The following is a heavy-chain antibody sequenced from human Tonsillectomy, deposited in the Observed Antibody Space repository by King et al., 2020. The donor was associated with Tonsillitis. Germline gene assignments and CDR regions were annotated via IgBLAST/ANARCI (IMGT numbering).Heavy chain of an antibody. CDR2: ISGSGGKR. CDR3: AKGNSGSYSSITTAGAFDI. Sequence: VQLVESGGDLGQPGGSLRLSCAASGFGFSSFAMNWVRQAPGKGLEWVSTISGSGGKRDYADSVEGRFTISRDNSKNIVDLQMDSLRAEDTAIYYCAKGNSGSYSSITTAGAFDIWGQGTMVIVSS. V-gene: IGHV3-23*04. J-gene: IGHJ3*02. D-gene: IGHD3-16*01. CDR1: GFGFSSFA.